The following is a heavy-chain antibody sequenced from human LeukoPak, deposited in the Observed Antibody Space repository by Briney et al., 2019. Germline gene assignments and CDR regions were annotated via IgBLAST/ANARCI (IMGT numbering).Heavy chain of an antibody. Sequence: SGPTLVNPTQTLTLTCTFSGFSLSTSGMCVSWIRQPPGKALEWLARIDWDDDKYYSTSLKTRLTISKDTSKNQVVLTMTNMDPVDTATYYCARMIWDVWGSYRPSYYFDYWGQGTLVTVSS. CDR1: GFSLSTSGMC. CDR2: IDWDDDK. CDR3: ARMIWDVWGSYRPSYYFDY. V-gene: IGHV2-70*11. J-gene: IGHJ4*02. D-gene: IGHD3-16*02.